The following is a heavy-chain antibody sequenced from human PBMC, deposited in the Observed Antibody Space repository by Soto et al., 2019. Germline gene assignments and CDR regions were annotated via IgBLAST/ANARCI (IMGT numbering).Heavy chain of an antibody. V-gene: IGHV4-30-2*01. Sequence: QLQLQESGSGLVKPSQTLSLTCAVSGGSISSGGSSWTWIRQPPGKGMEWIGYIYHSGSTYYTPSLKSRVTISVDRSKNQFSLKLTSVTAADTAVYYCARGAVVNFDSWGQGTLVTVSS. J-gene: IGHJ4*02. CDR2: IYHSGST. D-gene: IGHD3-22*01. CDR3: ARGAVVNFDS. CDR1: GGSISSGGSS.